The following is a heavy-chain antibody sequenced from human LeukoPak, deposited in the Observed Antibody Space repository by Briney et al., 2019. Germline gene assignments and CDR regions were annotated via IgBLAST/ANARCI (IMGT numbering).Heavy chain of an antibody. V-gene: IGHV3-23*01. CDR1: GFTFSSYA. D-gene: IGHD6-19*01. CDR3: AKTTAGYSSGRYPGWPVDY. Sequence: GGSVRLSCAASGFTFSSYAIYWVGQAPGRGLEGVSGISGSGGDTYFADSVKGRFTISRDNYKNTVSLQMDSLRAEDTDVYYCAKTTAGYSSGRYPGWPVDYWGLGTLVTVSS. J-gene: IGHJ4*02. CDR2: ISGSGGDT.